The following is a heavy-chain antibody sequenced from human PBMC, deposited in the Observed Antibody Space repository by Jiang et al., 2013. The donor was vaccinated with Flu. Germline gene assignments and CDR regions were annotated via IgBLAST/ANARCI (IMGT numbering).Heavy chain of an antibody. J-gene: IGHJ4*02. CDR3: ARGGITADSYGSYLDY. D-gene: IGHD6-25*01. CDR1: GFIFRSYV. V-gene: IGHV3-30-3*01. Sequence: QLVESGGGVVQPGRSLRLSCAASGFIFRSYVMHWVRQAPGKGLEWVAVISYDGSNKYYADSVKGRFTISRDNSKNTLYLQMNSLTEDTAVYYCARGGITADSYGSYLDYWGQGTLVTVSS. CDR2: ISYDGSNK.